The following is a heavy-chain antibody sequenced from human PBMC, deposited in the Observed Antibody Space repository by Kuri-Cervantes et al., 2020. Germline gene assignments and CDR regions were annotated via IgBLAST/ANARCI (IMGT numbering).Heavy chain of an antibody. D-gene: IGHD3-3*01. V-gene: IGHV2-5*08. CDR1: GFSLSTNGMR. CDR3: AHSNLDYYNFWSGRLGCFVY. CDR2: IYWDDDK. Sequence: SGPTLVKPTQTLTLTCTFSGFSLSTNGMRVSWIRQPPGKALEWLALIYWDDDKRYSPSLKSRLTITKDTSKNQVVLTMTNMDPVDTATYYCAHSNLDYYNFWSGRLGCFVYWGQGTLVTVSS. J-gene: IGHJ4*02.